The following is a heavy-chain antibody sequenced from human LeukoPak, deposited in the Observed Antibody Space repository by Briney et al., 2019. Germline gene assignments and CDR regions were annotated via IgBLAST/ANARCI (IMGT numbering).Heavy chain of an antibody. Sequence: ASVKVSCKASGYTFTSYYMHWVRQAPGQGLEWMGIINPSGGSTSYAQKFQGRVTISVDTSKNQFSLKLSSVTAADTAVYYCATTSSIAARPLDYWGQGTLVTVSS. J-gene: IGHJ4*02. CDR1: GYTFTSYY. D-gene: IGHD6-6*01. CDR3: ATTSSIAARPLDY. V-gene: IGHV1-46*01. CDR2: INPSGGST.